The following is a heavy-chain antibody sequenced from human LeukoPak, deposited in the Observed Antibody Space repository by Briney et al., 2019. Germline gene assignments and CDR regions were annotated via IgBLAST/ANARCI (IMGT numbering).Heavy chain of an antibody. D-gene: IGHD1-26*01. Sequence: GGSLRLSCAASGFPVSRYGVSWVRQAPGNGLEWVSTLSGPGSTTYYANSVKGRFTISRDNSKNTLFLQMSSLRAEDTAINYCAIFIGRGRALSFDYWGQGTLVTVSS. CDR1: GFPVSRYG. J-gene: IGHJ4*02. CDR2: LSGPGSTT. CDR3: AIFIGRGRALSFDY. V-gene: IGHV3-23*01.